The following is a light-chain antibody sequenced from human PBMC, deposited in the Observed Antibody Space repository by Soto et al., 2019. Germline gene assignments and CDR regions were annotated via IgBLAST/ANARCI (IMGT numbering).Light chain of an antibody. Sequence: QSALTQPASASGSPGQSVTISCTGTSSDVGGYNYVSWYQQHPGKAPKLMIYEVTKRPPGVPDRFSGSKSGNTASLTISGLPAAEDADYYCCSFEGGGTPVLFGGGTKLTVL. CDR1: SSDVGGYNY. CDR2: EVT. CDR3: CSFEGGGTPVL. J-gene: IGLJ3*02. V-gene: IGLV2-8*01.